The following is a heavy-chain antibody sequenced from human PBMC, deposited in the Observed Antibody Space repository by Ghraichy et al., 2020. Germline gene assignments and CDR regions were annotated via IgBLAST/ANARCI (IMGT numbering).Heavy chain of an antibody. CDR2: IYSGGST. V-gene: IGHV3-53*04. CDR1: GFTVSSNY. J-gene: IGHJ4*02. CDR3: ARGGAEITMVRGVPGPVNPYYFDY. Sequence: GGSLRLSCAASGFTVSSNYMSWVRQAPGKGLEWVSVIYSGGSTYYADSVKGRFTISRHNSKNTLYLQMNSLRAEDTAVYYCARGGAEITMVRGVPGPVNPYYFDYWGQGTLVTVSS. D-gene: IGHD3-10*01.